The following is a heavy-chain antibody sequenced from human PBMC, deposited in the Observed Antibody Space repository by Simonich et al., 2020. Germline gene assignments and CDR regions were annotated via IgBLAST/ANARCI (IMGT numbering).Heavy chain of an antibody. D-gene: IGHD1-7*01. CDR1: GFTFSSYA. J-gene: IGHJ4*02. V-gene: IGHV3-23*01. CDR3: AKRSGVSITGTFDY. Sequence: EVQLLESGGGLVQPGGSLRLSCAASGFTFSSYAMSWVRQAPGRGLEWVSAISGSGGSTYYADSLKGRFTISRDNSKNTLYLQMNSLRAEDTAVYYCAKRSGVSITGTFDYWGQGTLVTVSS. CDR2: ISGSGGST.